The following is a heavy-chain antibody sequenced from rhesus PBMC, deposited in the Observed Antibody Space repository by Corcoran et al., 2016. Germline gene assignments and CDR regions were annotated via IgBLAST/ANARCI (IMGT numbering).Heavy chain of an antibody. CDR3: AREDRYSGEYFEF. V-gene: IGHV4-122*02. Sequence: QLQLQESGPGLVKPSETLSLTCAVSGGSISSNYWSWIRQPPGKGLEWIGYITYSGSTSYNPSLKSRVTISRDTSKNQFSLKLGSVTAADTAVYYCAREDRYSGEYFEFWGQGALVTVSS. D-gene: IGHD6-25*01. CDR1: GGSISSNY. CDR2: ITYSGST. J-gene: IGHJ1*01.